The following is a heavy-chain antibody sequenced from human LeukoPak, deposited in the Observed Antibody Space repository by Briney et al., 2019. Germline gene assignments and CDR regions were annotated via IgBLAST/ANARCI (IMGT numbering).Heavy chain of an antibody. CDR3: VRDQGYCTSASCRGDAFDV. D-gene: IGHD2-2*01. CDR1: GFTFSTHW. J-gene: IGHJ3*01. Sequence: PGGSLRLSCAASGFTFSTHWMSWVRQAPGKGLEGVAKIKEDGSEKYYVDSVKGRFTISRDNAKNSLSLQMHSLRDEDTAVYYCVRDQGYCTSASCRGDAFDVWGQGSMVSVSS. V-gene: IGHV3-7*01. CDR2: IKEDGSEK.